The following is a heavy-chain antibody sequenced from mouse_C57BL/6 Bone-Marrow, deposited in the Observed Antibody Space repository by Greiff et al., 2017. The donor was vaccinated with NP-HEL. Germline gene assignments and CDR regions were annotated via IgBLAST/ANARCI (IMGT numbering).Heavy chain of an antibody. CDR2: INPSSGYT. Sequence: QVQLQQSGAELAKPGASVKLSCKASGYTFTSYWMHWVKQRPGQGLEWIGYINPSSGYTKYNQKFKAKATLTADKSSSTAYMQLSSLTYEDSAVYYCASPVPLDYWGQGTTLTVSS. CDR3: ASPVPLDY. CDR1: GYTFTSYW. J-gene: IGHJ2*01. V-gene: IGHV1-7*01.